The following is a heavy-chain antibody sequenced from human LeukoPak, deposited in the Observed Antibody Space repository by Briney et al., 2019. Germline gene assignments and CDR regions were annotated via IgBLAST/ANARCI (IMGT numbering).Heavy chain of an antibody. Sequence: ASVKVSCKASGYTFTGQYLHWVRQAPGQGLEWMGWVNPNSGATTYAQTFQGTVTMTRDTSISTVYMELTSLSSDDTAVYYCARSSGYSSSYYFDYWGQGTLVTVSS. V-gene: IGHV1-2*02. CDR3: ARSSGYSSSYYFDY. J-gene: IGHJ4*02. D-gene: IGHD6-13*01. CDR2: VNPNSGAT. CDR1: GYTFTGQY.